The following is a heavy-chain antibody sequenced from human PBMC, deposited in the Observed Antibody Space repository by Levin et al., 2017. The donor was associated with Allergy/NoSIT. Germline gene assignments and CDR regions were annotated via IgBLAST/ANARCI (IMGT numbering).Heavy chain of an antibody. V-gene: IGHV4-59*01. CDR1: GGSISSYY. CDR2: IYSSGTT. CDR3: AREVATISGYFDY. J-gene: IGHJ4*02. Sequence: SETLSLTCTVSGGSISSYYWSWIRQPPGKGLEWIGYIYSSGTTNYNPSLKSRVTISVDTSKNQFSLKVSSVTAADTAVYYCAREVATISGYFDYWGQGTLVTVSS. D-gene: IGHD5-12*01.